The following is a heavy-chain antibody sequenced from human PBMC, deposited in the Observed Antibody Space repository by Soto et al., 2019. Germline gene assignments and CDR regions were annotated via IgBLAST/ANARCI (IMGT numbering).Heavy chain of an antibody. V-gene: IGHV1-46*01. CDR3: ARDQGGYXDSSGYIPLWLLGYFDY. CDR1: GYTFTNYY. Sequence: ASVKVSCKGSGYTFTNYYMHWVRQAPGQGLEWMGIINPTDGSTSYAQKFQGRVTMTRDTSTSTVYMELSSLRSEDTAVYYCARDQGGYXDSSGYIPLWLLGYFDYWGQGTLVTVSS. D-gene: IGHD3-22*01. CDR2: INPTDGST. J-gene: IGHJ4*02.